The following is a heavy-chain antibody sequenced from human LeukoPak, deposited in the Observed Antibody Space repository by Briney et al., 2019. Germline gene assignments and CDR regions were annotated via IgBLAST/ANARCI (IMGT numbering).Heavy chain of an antibody. CDR3: ARDFIAAAGNS. J-gene: IGHJ5*02. CDR1: GFTFSSYW. D-gene: IGHD6-13*01. CDR2: INSDGSST. Sequence: PGGSLRLSCAASGFTFSSYWMHWVRQAPGKGLVWVSRINSDGSSTSYADSVKGRFTTSSDNAKNTLYLQMNSLRAEDTAVYYCARDFIAAAGNSWGQGTLVTVSS. V-gene: IGHV3-74*01.